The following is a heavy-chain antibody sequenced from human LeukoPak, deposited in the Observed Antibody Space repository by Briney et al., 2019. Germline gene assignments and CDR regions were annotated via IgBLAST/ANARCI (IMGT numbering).Heavy chain of an antibody. J-gene: IGHJ4*02. CDR3: ARHRISDSSGYYHDY. V-gene: IGHV4-59*08. CDR2: IYYSGST. CDR1: GGSISSYY. D-gene: IGHD3-22*01. Sequence: SETLSLTCTVSGGSISSYYWSWIRQPPGKGLEWIGYIYYSGSTNYNPSLKSRVTISVDTSKNQFSLKLSSVTAADTAVYYCARHRISDSSGYYHDYWGQGTLVTVSS.